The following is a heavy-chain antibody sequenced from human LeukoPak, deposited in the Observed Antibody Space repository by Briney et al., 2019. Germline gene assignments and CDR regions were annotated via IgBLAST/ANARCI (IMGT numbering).Heavy chain of an antibody. Sequence: ESLKISCRGSGYNFTRYWIGWGRQVPGKGLGWRGIIYPGESDTRYSRCFEGEVTISADKSIGTAYLQWGSLKAGETARYYCGRSSGSSALFDTWGQGTPVTVSP. J-gene: IGHJ5*02. CDR2: IYPGESDT. V-gene: IGHV5-51*01. CDR3: GRSSGSSALFDT. CDR1: GYNFTRYW. D-gene: IGHD1-26*01.